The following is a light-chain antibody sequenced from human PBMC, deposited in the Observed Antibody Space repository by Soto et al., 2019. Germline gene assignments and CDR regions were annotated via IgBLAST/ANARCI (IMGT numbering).Light chain of an antibody. Sequence: DIQMTQSPSSLSASVGDTVTITCRASQHITNDCAWYQQKAGRAPKCLILLASRLQTGVPSRFXGSGSGXXXTLTIXSLQPEDFATYYCLHHNGYPPVFGQGTKVEIK. CDR1: QHITND. CDR2: LAS. CDR3: LHHNGYPPV. J-gene: IGKJ2*01. V-gene: IGKV1-17*01.